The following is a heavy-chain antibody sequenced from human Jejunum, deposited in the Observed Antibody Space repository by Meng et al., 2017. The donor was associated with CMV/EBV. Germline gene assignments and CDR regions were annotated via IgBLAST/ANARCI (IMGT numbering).Heavy chain of an antibody. CDR1: ECTFSSYA. CDR2: ISGSGGST. D-gene: IGHD6-19*01. Sequence: SECTFSSYAMSWVRQAPGKGLEWVSAISGSGGSTYYADSVKGRFTISRDNSKNTLYLQMNSLRAEDTAVYYCAKGVYSSGWYRGFDYWGQGTLVTVSS. V-gene: IGHV3-23*01. J-gene: IGHJ4*02. CDR3: AKGVYSSGWYRGFDY.